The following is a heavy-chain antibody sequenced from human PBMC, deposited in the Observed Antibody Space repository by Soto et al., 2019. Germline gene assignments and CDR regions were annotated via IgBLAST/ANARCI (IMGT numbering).Heavy chain of an antibody. CDR2: TYYRSKWYY. J-gene: IGHJ3*01. V-gene: IGHV6-1*01. CDR3: AREGNTSGWLRGRGSFDF. D-gene: IGHD6-19*01. Sequence: PSQTLSLTCAISGDSVSSNSVAWSWLRQSPSRGLEWLGRTYYRSKWYYDYALSVQSRITIDPDTSKNHFSLHLDSMTPEDTAVYYCAREGNTSGWLRGRGSFDFWGQGTVVTVSS. CDR1: GDSVSSNSVA.